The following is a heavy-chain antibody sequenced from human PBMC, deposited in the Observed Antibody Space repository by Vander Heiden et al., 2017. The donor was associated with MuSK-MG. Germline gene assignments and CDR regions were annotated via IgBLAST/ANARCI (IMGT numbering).Heavy chain of an antibody. Sequence: QLTLKESGPTLVTPTQTLTLTCSLSGFSVSTREVGVGWIRPPPRKALDWLALLLWRHDTRYIPALQSRLTITNDTTQNQVIITLTTMDTVDTATYYFKLRLRGRFFDFWGQGILVTVSS. CDR1: GFSVSTREVG. J-gene: IGHJ4*02. D-gene: IGHD3-10*01. V-gene: IGHV2-5*01. CDR3: KLRLRGRFFDF. CDR2: LLWRHDT.